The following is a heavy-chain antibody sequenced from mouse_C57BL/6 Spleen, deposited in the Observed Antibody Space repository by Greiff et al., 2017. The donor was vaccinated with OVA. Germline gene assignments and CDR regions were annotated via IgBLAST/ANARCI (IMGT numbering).Heavy chain of an antibody. V-gene: IGHV1-42*01. CDR3: ARGDYYGSSLYYAMDY. D-gene: IGHD1-1*01. Sequence: EVQLVESGPELVKPGASVKISCKASGYSFTGYYMNWVKQSPEKSLEWIGEINPSTGGTTYNQKFKAKATLTVDKSSSTAYMQLKSLTSEDSAVYYCARGDYYGSSLYYAMDYWGQGTSVTVSS. J-gene: IGHJ4*01. CDR1: GYSFTGYY. CDR2: INPSTGGT.